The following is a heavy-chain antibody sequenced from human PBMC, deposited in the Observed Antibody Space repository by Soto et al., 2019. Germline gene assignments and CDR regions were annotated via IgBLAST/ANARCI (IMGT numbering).Heavy chain of an antibody. CDR2: INHSGST. J-gene: IGHJ6*02. CDR3: ARVSGIYYYGMDV. V-gene: IGHV4-34*01. D-gene: IGHD3-10*01. Sequence: QVQLQQWGAGLLKPSETLSLTCAVYGGSFSGYYWSWIRQPPGKGREWIGEINHSGSTNYNPSLKSRVTISVDTSKNQVSLKLSSVTAADTAVYYCARVSGIYYYGMDVWGQGTTVTVSS. CDR1: GGSFSGYY.